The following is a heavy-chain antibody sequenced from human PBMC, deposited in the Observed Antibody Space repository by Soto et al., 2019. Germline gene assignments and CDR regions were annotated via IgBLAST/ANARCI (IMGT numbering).Heavy chain of an antibody. Sequence: ASVKAFCKVSGYTLTELSMHWVRQAPGNGLEWMGAVIPNSETISYAQKFQGRVKIIASASTAKAYIELSSLRSEDTAVYFCARDLGLYVHTGTVIDYYGMDVWGQGTKVTVSS. CDR1: GYTLTELS. CDR2: VIPNSETI. D-gene: IGHD5-18*01. CDR3: ARDLGLYVHTGTVIDYYGMDV. V-gene: IGHV1-24*01. J-gene: IGHJ6*02.